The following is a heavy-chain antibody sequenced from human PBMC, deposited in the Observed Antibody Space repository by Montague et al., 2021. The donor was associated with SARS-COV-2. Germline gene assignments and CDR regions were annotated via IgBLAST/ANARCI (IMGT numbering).Heavy chain of an antibody. CDR2: IYRGGST. V-gene: IGHV3-66*01. J-gene: IGHJ6*02. CDR3: AARSDYYYGMDV. Sequence: SLRLSCAASGFTVSSNNMSRVRQAPGKGLEWVSVIYRGGSTQYADSLKGRFTISRDKSNYTLYLQMNSLRAEDTAVYYCAARSDYYYGMDVWGQGTSVTVSS. CDR1: GFTVSSNN.